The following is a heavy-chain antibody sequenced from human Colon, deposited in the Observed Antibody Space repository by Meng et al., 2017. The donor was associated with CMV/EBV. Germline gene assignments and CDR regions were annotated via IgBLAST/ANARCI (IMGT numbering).Heavy chain of an antibody. Sequence: SETLSLTCTVSGGSITNSLYYWAWIRQPPGKGLEGLGGIYYTGNTYYNPSLKSRLTMSVDTSRNQYSLKLSSVTAADTAVYYCARDNGLRRFDSWGQGTPVTVSS. CDR3: ARDNGLRRFDS. J-gene: IGHJ4*02. CDR1: GGSITNSLYY. V-gene: IGHV4-39*07. CDR2: IYYTGNT. D-gene: IGHD2-8*01.